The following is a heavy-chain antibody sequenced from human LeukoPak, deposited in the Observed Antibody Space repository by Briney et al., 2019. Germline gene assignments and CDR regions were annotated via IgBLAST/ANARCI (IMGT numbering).Heavy chain of an antibody. J-gene: IGHJ1*01. Sequence: SVKVSCKASGGSFSSYAISWVRQAPGQGLEWMGRIIPIFGTANYAQKFQGRVTITTDESTSTAYMELSSLRSGDTAVYYCARGKISSSSSQGNFLHWGQRTLVTVSS. V-gene: IGHV1-69*05. CDR2: IIPIFGTA. CDR1: GGSFSSYA. CDR3: ARGKISSSSSQGNFLH. D-gene: IGHD6-6*01.